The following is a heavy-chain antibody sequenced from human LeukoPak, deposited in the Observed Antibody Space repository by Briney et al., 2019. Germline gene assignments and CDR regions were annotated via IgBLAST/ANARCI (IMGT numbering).Heavy chain of an antibody. J-gene: IGHJ3*02. CDR2: IYYSGST. V-gene: IGHV4-59*01. Sequence: SETLSLTCTVSGGSISSYYWSWIRQPPGKGLEGIGYIYYSGSTSYNPSLKSRVTISVDTSKKQSSLKLSSVTAAETAFYYCAKYIVSYPHDAFDIWGQGTMVTVSS. D-gene: IGHD1-26*01. CDR3: AKYIVSYPHDAFDI. CDR1: GGSISSYY.